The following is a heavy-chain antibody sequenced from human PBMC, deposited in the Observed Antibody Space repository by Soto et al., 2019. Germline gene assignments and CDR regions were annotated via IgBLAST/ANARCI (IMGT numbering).Heavy chain of an antibody. CDR1: GYSFTSYW. CDR3: ARPGRVITSRGYFDY. J-gene: IGHJ4*02. V-gene: IGHV5-10-1*01. CDR2: IDPSDSYT. Sequence: GESLKISCKGSGYSFTSYWISWVRQMPGKGLEWMGRIDPSDSYTNYSPSFQGHVTISADKSISTAYLQWSSLKASDTAMYYCARPGRVITSRGYFDYWGQGTLVTVSS. D-gene: IGHD3-16*01.